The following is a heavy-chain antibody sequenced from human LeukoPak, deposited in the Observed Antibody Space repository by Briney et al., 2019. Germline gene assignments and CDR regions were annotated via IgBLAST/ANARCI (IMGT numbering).Heavy chain of an antibody. D-gene: IGHD2-2*01. CDR1: GGSISSDDYY. Sequence: SQTLSLTCTVSGGSISSDDYYWSWIRQPPGKGLEWIGYIYYSGRTYYNPSLKSRLTISIDTSKNQFSLKLNSLTAADTAVYYCARDMDAMAQVAGYYGLDVWGQGTTVTVSS. V-gene: IGHV4-30-4*01. CDR2: IYYSGRT. J-gene: IGHJ6*02. CDR3: ARDMDAMAQVAGYYGLDV.